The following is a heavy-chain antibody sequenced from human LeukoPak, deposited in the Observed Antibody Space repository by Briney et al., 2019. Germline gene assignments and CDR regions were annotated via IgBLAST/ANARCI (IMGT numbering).Heavy chain of an antibody. V-gene: IGHV1-69*13. CDR2: IIPIFGTA. J-gene: IGHJ4*02. Sequence: VASVKISCKASGGTLSSCAISWVLQSPCQGIEWMGGIIPIFGTANYAQKFQGRVTITADESTSTAYMELSSLRSEDTAVYYCARGGIYPHPFDYWGQGTLVTVSS. D-gene: IGHD5-12*01. CDR3: ARGGIYPHPFDY. CDR1: GGTLSSCA.